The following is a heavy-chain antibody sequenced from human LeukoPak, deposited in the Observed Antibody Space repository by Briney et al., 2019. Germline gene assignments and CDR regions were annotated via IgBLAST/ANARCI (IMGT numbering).Heavy chain of an antibody. CDR2: IYYSGST. D-gene: IGHD4-23*01. CDR1: GGSISGYY. V-gene: IGHV4-59*01. J-gene: IGHJ4*02. Sequence: SETLSLTCTVSGGSISGYYWNWIRQPPGKGLEWIGYIYYSGSTNYNPSLKSRVTMSVDTSKNQFSLELSSVTAADTAVYYCARDRYGGFDYWGQGTLVTVSS. CDR3: ARDRYGGFDY.